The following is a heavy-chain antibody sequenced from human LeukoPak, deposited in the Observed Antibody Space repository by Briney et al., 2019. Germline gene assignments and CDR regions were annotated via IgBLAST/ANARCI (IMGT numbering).Heavy chain of an antibody. CDR1: GGTFSSYA. Sequence: ASVKVSCKASGGTFSSYAISWVRQAPGQGLEWMGGIIPIFGTANYAQKFQGRVTITADESTSTAYMELSSLRSEDTAVYYCARARDIRVPNAFDIWGQGTMVTVSS. J-gene: IGHJ3*02. CDR2: IIPIFGTA. V-gene: IGHV1-69*13. CDR3: ARARDIRVPNAFDI. D-gene: IGHD2-15*01.